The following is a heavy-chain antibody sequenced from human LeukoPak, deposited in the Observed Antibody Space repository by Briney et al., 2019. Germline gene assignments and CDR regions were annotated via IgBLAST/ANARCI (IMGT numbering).Heavy chain of an antibody. D-gene: IGHD6-13*01. CDR3: AREVAAAAPFGY. Sequence: SSETLSLTCAVSGGSISSGGYSWSWIRQPPGKGLEWIGYIFDSGSTYYSPSLKSRVTISVERSRNQFSLQLSSVTAADTAVYYCAREVAAAAPFGYWGQGTLVTVSS. V-gene: IGHV4-30-2*01. CDR2: IFDSGST. J-gene: IGHJ4*02. CDR1: GGSISSGGYS.